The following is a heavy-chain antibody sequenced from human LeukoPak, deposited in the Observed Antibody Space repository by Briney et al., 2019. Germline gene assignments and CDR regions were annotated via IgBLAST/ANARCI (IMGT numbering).Heavy chain of an antibody. CDR2: IKQDGSEK. CDR3: ASPEWLPDSIDI. J-gene: IGHJ3*02. D-gene: IGHD3-3*01. CDR1: GFTFSNYW. Sequence: PGGSLRLSCAASGFTFSNYWMTWVRQAPGKGLEWVANIKQDGSEKYYVDSVKGRFTISRDNAKNSLYLQMNSLRAEDTAVYYCASPEWLPDSIDIWGQETMVTVSS. V-gene: IGHV3-7*01.